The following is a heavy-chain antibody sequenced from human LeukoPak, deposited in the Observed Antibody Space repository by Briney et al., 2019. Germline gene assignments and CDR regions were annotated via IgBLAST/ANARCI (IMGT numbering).Heavy chain of an antibody. CDR3: ARGGGQLYGDPVLFDY. J-gene: IGHJ4*02. CDR2: IYYSGST. V-gene: IGHV4-30-4*01. D-gene: IGHD4-17*01. CDR1: GGSISSGDYY. Sequence: SETLSLTCTVSGGSISSGDYYWSWIRQPPGKGLEWIGYIYYSGSTYYNPSLKSRVTISVDTSKNQFSLKLSSVTAADTAVYYCARGGGQLYGDPVLFDYWGQGTLVAVSS.